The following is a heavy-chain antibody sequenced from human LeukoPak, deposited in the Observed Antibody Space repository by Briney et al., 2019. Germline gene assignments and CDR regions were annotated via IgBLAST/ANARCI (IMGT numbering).Heavy chain of an antibody. CDR2: IYSGGST. Sequence: PGGSLRLSCAASGFTVSSNYMSWVRQAPGKGLEWVSVIYSGGSTYYADSVKGRFTISRDNSKNTLYLQMNSLRAEDTAVYYCAREDSSGCSDYWGQGTLVTVSS. CDR1: GFTVSSNY. V-gene: IGHV3-66*01. J-gene: IGHJ4*02. CDR3: AREDSSGCSDY. D-gene: IGHD6-19*01.